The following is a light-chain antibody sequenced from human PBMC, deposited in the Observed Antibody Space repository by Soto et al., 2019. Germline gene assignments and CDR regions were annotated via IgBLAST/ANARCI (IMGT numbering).Light chain of an antibody. Sequence: SALTQPASVSGSPGQSITISCTGTSSDVGGYNYVSWYQQHPGKAPKLMIYDVSNRPSGVSNRFSGSKSGNTASLTISGLQAEDEADYYCSSYTSSSTSKVFGTGTKLTVL. CDR1: SSDVGGYNY. J-gene: IGLJ1*01. CDR2: DVS. V-gene: IGLV2-14*01. CDR3: SSYTSSSTSKV.